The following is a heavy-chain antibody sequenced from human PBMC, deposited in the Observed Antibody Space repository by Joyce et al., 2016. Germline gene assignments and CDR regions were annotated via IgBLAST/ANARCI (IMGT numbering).Heavy chain of an antibody. J-gene: IGHJ5*02. D-gene: IGHD3-10*02. CDR1: GYSFTSHW. V-gene: IGHV5-10-1*03. CDR3: ARHVTDWFDP. CDR2: IDPRDSYT. Sequence: EVQLVQSGAEVKKPGESLRISCKGSGYSFTSHWISWLRQMPGKGLEWMGLIDPRDSYTDYSPSVEGHVTTSVDKTISAAYLQWSSLRASDTAIYYGARHVTDWFDPWGQGTLVTVSS.